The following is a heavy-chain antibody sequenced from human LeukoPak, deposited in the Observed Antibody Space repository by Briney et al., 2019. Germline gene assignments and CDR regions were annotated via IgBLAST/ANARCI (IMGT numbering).Heavy chain of an antibody. CDR1: GFTLSSYA. V-gene: IGHV3-48*01. Sequence: GGSLRLPCAASGFTLSSYAMTWVRQAPGKGLEWVSYITFTSSTIHYADSVKGRFTISRDNAKSSLYLQMNSLRADDTAVYYCARDRLHYGEYEKTLDYWGQGTLVTVSS. CDR2: ITFTSSTI. J-gene: IGHJ4*02. CDR3: ARDRLHYGEYEKTLDY. D-gene: IGHD4-17*01.